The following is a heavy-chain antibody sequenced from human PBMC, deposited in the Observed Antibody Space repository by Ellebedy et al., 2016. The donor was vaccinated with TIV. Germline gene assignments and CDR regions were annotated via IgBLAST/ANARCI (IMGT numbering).Heavy chain of an antibody. CDR2: IDWDDDK. Sequence: SGPTLVTPTQTLTLTCTFSGFSLSTSGMCVSWIRQPPGKALEWLALIDWDDDKYYSTSLKTRLTISKDTSKNQVVLTMTNMDPVDTATYYCASGSGSLTTQYYYYYGMDVWGQGTTVTVSS. CDR1: GFSLSTSGMC. J-gene: IGHJ6*02. V-gene: IGHV2-70*01. CDR3: ASGSGSLTTQYYYYYGMDV. D-gene: IGHD3-10*01.